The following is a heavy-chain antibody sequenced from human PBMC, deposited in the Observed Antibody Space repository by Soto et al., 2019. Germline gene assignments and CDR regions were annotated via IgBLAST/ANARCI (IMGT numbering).Heavy chain of an antibody. D-gene: IGHD4-17*01. J-gene: IGHJ4*02. CDR3: ARGLTTVTTAGFVYYFDY. V-gene: IGHV1-2*02. CDR2: INPNSGGT. Sequence: SVKVSFKDSGYTFTGYYMHWVRQAPGQGLEWMGWINPNSGGTNYAQKFHGRVTMTRDTSISTAYMELSRLRSDDTAVYYCARGLTTVTTAGFVYYFDYWGQGTLVTVSS. CDR1: GYTFTGYY.